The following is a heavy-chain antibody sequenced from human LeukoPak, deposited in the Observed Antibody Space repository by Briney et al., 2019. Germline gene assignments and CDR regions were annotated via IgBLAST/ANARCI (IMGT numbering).Heavy chain of an antibody. CDR1: GYTFTGYY. CDR2: INPNSGGT. V-gene: IGHV1-2*04. D-gene: IGHD3-22*01. Sequence: GASVKVSCKASGYTFTGYYMHWVRQAPGQGLEWMGWINPNSGGTNYAQKFQGWVTMTRDTSISTAYMELSRLRSDDTAVYYCARGGAYYYDSSATQNWFDRWGQGTLVTVS. CDR3: ARGGAYYYDSSATQNWFDR. J-gene: IGHJ5*02.